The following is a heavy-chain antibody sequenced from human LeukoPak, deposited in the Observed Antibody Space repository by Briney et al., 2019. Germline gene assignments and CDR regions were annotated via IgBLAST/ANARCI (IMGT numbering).Heavy chain of an antibody. J-gene: IGHJ4*02. D-gene: IGHD5-18*01. CDR3: AKALGGIQLWPNSPADYFDY. V-gene: IGHV3-30*02. CDR2: IRYDGSNK. CDR1: GFTFSSYC. Sequence: GGSLRLSCAASGFTFSSYCMHWVRQAPGKGLEWVAFIRYDGSNKNYADSVKGRFTISRDNSKNTLYLQMNSQRAEDTAVYYCAKALGGIQLWPNSPADYFDYWGQGTLVTVSS.